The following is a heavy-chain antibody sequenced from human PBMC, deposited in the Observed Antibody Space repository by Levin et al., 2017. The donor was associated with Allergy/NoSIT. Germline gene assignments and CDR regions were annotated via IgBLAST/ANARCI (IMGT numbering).Heavy chain of an antibody. D-gene: IGHD2-2*01. Sequence: GSLRLSCAVYGGSFSGYYWSWIRQPPGKGLEWIGEINHSGSTNYNPSLKSRVTISVDTSKNQFSLKLSSVTAADTAVYYCARRSSGYCSSTSCYRPFDPWGQGTLVTVSS. J-gene: IGHJ5*02. CDR1: GGSFSGYY. CDR3: ARRSSGYCSSTSCYRPFDP. V-gene: IGHV4-34*01. CDR2: INHSGST.